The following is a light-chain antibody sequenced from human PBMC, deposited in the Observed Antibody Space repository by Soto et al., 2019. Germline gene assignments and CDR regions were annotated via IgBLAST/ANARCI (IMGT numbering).Light chain of an antibody. CDR1: QSVSSSY. CDR3: HQYRIQCIS. J-gene: IGKJ4*01. CDR2: GAS. Sequence: EIVLTQSPGTLSLSPGERATLSCSARQSVSSSYLTRYQQKPGQAPRLPIYGASCRPTGIPDRDSGRGSGTDFTVTIMTLETEDCGVYYCHQYRIQCISSGVRTKVEIK. V-gene: IGKV3-20*01.